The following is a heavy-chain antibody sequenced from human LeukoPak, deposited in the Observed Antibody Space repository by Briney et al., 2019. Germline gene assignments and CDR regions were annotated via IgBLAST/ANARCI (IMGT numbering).Heavy chain of an antibody. J-gene: IGHJ4*02. CDR3: ARDSSSWYGYFDY. Sequence: PGGSLRLSCAASGFTFSNHGMNWIRQAPGKGLEWVSYISSSGSTIYYADSVKGRFTISRDNAKNSLYLQMNSLRAEDTAVYYCARDSSSWYGYFDYWGQGTLVTVSS. V-gene: IGHV3-48*04. CDR1: GFTFSNHG. CDR2: ISSSGSTI. D-gene: IGHD6-13*01.